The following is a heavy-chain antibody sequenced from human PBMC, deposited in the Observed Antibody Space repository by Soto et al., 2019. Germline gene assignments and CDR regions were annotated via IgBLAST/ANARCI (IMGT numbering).Heavy chain of an antibody. Sequence: ASETLSLPCTVSGGSVSSGSYYGGWVRQPPGKGLEWIGYIYYSGSTNYNPSPKSRVTTSVDTSMNQFSLKLSSVTAADTVVYYCAIDNAPSTYSSGWRFDDWGQGTPVTVSS. J-gene: IGHJ4*02. CDR2: IYYSGST. D-gene: IGHD6-19*01. V-gene: IGHV4-61*01. CDR3: AIDNAPSTYSSGWRFDD. CDR1: GGSVSSGSYY.